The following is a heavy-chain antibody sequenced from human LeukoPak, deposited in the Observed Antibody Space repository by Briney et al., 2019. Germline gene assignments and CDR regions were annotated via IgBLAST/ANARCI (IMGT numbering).Heavy chain of an antibody. CDR2: IIPIFGTA. CDR3: AAGFKSDYYYYMDV. J-gene: IGHJ6*03. V-gene: IGHV1-69*06. CDR1: GGTFSSYA. Sequence: GASVKVSCKASGGTFSSYAISWVRQAPGQGHEWMGGIIPIFGTANYAQKFQGRVTITADKSTSTAYMELSSLRSEDTAVYYCAAGFKSDYYYYMDVWGKGTTVTVSS.